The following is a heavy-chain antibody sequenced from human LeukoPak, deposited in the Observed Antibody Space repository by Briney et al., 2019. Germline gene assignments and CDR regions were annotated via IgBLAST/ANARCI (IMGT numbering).Heavy chain of an antibody. CDR2: IGSSGSYI. Sequence: GGSLRLSCAASGFTFSNYSMNWVRQAPGKGLEWVSSIGSSGSYIYYADSVKGRFTISRDNAKNSLYPQMNSLRGEDTAVYYCARGGRRFWGQGTLVTVSS. CDR1: GFTFSNYS. D-gene: IGHD3-16*01. CDR3: ARGGRRF. J-gene: IGHJ4*02. V-gene: IGHV3-21*06.